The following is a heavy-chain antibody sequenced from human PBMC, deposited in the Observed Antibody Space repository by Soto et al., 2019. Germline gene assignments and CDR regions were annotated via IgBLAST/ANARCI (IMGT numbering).Heavy chain of an antibody. V-gene: IGHV3-30*18. D-gene: IGHD1-26*01. Sequence: GESLKISCAASGFTFSSYGMHWVRQAPGKGLEWVAVISYDGSNKYYADSVKGRFTISRDNSKNTLYLQMNSLRAEDTAVYYCAKGEWELLSLFDYWGQGTLVTVSS. J-gene: IGHJ4*02. CDR2: ISYDGSNK. CDR3: AKGEWELLSLFDY. CDR1: GFTFSSYG.